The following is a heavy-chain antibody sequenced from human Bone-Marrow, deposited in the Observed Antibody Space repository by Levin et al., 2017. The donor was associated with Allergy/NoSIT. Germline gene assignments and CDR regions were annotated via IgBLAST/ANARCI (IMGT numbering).Heavy chain of an antibody. CDR3: AREGLLAAQHLVRLPFDY. CDR1: GGTFSSYA. Sequence: GASVKVSCKASGGTFSSYAISWVRQAPAQGLEWMGGIIPIFGTANYAQKFQGRVTITADESTSTAYMELSSLRSEDTAVYYCAREGLLAAQHLVRLPFDYWGQGTLVTVSS. V-gene: IGHV1-69*13. CDR2: IIPIFGTA. J-gene: IGHJ4*02. D-gene: IGHD6-6*01.